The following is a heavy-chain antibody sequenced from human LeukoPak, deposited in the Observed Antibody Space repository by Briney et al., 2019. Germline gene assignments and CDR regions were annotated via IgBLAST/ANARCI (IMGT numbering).Heavy chain of an antibody. CDR1: GGSFSGCY. D-gene: IGHD1-20*01. CDR2: INHSGST. V-gene: IGHV4-34*01. J-gene: IGHJ4*02. Sequence: PSETLSLTCAVYGGSFSGCYWSWIRQPPGKGLEWIGEINHSGSTNYNPSLKSRVTISVDTSKNQFSLKLSSVTAVDTAVYYCARVNNWNDGIDYWGQGTLVTVSS. CDR3: ARVNNWNDGIDY.